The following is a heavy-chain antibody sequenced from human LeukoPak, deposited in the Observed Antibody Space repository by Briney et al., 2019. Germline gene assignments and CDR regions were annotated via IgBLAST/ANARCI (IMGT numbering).Heavy chain of an antibody. J-gene: IGHJ4*02. CDR1: GGSISSYY. Sequence: SETLSLTCTVSGGSISSYYWSWIRQPPGKGLEWIGYIYYSGSTNYNPSLKSRVTISVDTSKNQFSLKLSSVTAADTAVYYCARGRRYDFWSGSYYFDYWGQGTLVTVSS. CDR3: ARGRRYDFWSGSYYFDY. V-gene: IGHV4-59*12. D-gene: IGHD3-3*01. CDR2: IYYSGST.